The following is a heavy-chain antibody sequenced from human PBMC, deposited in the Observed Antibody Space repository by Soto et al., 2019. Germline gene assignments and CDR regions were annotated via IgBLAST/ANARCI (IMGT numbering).Heavy chain of an antibody. CDR3: ARDKYPNYGMDV. J-gene: IGHJ6*02. V-gene: IGHV4-30-4*01. CDR2: IYYSGST. Sequence: SETLSLTCTVPGGSISSGDYYWSWIRQPPGKGLEWIGYIYYSGSTYYNPSLKSRVTISVDTSKNQFSLKLSSVTAADTAVYYCARDKYPNYGMDVWGQGTTVTVSS. CDR1: GGSISSGDYY. D-gene: IGHD6-6*01.